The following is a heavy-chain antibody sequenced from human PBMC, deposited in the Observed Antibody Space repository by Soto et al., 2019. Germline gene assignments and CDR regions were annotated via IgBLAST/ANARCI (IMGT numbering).Heavy chain of an antibody. Sequence: SETLSLTCTVSGGSISSSSYYWGWIRQPPGKGLEWIGSIYYSGSTYYNPSLKSRVTISVDTSKNQFSLKLSSVTAADTAVYYCARQAGSPEDFAVFDYWGQGTLVTV. CDR3: ARQAGSPEDFAVFDY. J-gene: IGHJ4*02. CDR2: IYYSGST. D-gene: IGHD2-2*01. V-gene: IGHV4-39*01. CDR1: GGSISSSSYY.